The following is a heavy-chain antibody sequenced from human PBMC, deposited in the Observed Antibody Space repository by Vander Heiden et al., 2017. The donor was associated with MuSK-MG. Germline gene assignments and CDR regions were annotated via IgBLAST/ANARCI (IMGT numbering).Heavy chain of an antibody. Sequence: VQLPESGPGLVQPSKTLSLTCTVPGGSISSYYWSWIRQPPGKGLEWIGYIYYSGSTNYNPALKSRVTISVDTPKNQFSLKLSSVTAADTAVYYCAGSRAAAGLGVFNPWGQGTLVTVSS. D-gene: IGHD6-13*01. CDR1: GGSISSYY. V-gene: IGHV4-59*01. CDR3: AGSRAAAGLGVFNP. CDR2: IYYSGST. J-gene: IGHJ5*02.